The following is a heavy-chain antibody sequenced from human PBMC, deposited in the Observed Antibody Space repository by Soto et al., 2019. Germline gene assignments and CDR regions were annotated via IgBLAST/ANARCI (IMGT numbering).Heavy chain of an antibody. D-gene: IGHD3-16*02. V-gene: IGHV3-23*01. J-gene: IGHJ4*02. CDR3: AKDPDRYDYVWGTYRYIDH. CDR2: ISTSGGRP. Sequence: EVQLLESGGGLVQPGGSLRLSCTASGIAFSNYAMSWVRQAPRKGLEWVSTISTSGGRPYYADSVKGRFTISRDNSKNTLYLQMNSLRAADTAVYYCAKDPDRYDYVWGTYRYIDHWGQGTLVTVSS. CDR1: GIAFSNYA.